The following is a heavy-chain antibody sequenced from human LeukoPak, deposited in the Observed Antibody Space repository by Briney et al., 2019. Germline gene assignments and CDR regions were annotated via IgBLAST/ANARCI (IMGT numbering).Heavy chain of an antibody. Sequence: SVKVSCKASGGSFNSYAISWVRQAPGQGLEWMGGIIPILGTANYAQKFQGRVTITADKSTNTAYMEPSSVRSEDTAVYYCARSQPLAYFDLWGRGTLVTVSS. CDR1: GGSFNSYA. CDR3: ARSQPLAYFDL. J-gene: IGHJ2*01. V-gene: IGHV1-69*10. CDR2: IIPILGTA.